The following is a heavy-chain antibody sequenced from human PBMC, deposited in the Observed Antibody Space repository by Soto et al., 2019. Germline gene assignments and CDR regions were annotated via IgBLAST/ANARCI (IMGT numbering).Heavy chain of an antibody. V-gene: IGHV3-33*01. J-gene: IGHJ4*02. CDR1: GFTFSTYG. CDR2: IFYDGSNE. Sequence: QVQLVESGGGVVQPGRSLRLSCAASGFTFSTYGMHWVRQAPGKGLEWVAVIFYDGSNEYYADSVKGRFTISRDNSKNTMYLQMNGLRAEDTAVYYCARGGGSAWQPYSFDLWGQGTLVNVSS. CDR3: ARGGGSAWQPYSFDL. D-gene: IGHD6-19*01.